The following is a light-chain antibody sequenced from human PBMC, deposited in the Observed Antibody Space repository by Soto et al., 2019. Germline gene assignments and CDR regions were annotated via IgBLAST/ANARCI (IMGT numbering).Light chain of an antibody. Sequence: EIVMTQSPATLSVSPGERATLSCRASQSVSSNLAWYQQKPGQAPRLLIYGASTRATGIPARFSGSGSGTGFTLTISSLQSEDFAVYYCQQYNNWRTFGQGTKV. J-gene: IGKJ1*01. CDR3: QQYNNWRT. CDR1: QSVSSN. V-gene: IGKV3-15*01. CDR2: GAS.